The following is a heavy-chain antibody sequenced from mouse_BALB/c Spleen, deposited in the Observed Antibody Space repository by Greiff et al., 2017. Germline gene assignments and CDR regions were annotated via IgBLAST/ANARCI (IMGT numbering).Heavy chain of an antibody. J-gene: IGHJ4*01. D-gene: IGHD4-1*01. V-gene: IGHV5-17*02. Sequence: DVKLQESGGGLVQPGGSRKLSCAASGFTFSSFGMHWVRQAPEKGLEWVAYISSGSSTIYYADTVTGRFTISRDNPKNTLFLQMTSLRSEDTAMYYCARRAGTGYAMDYWGQGTSVTVSS. CDR2: ISSGSSTI. CDR3: ARRAGTGYAMDY. CDR1: GFTFSSFG.